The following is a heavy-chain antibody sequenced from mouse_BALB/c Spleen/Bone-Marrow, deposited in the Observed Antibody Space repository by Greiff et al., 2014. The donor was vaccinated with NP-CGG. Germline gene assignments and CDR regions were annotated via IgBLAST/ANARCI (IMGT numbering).Heavy chain of an antibody. J-gene: IGHJ2*01. CDR3: ARHDYDEENFDY. D-gene: IGHD2-4*01. CDR1: GFTFSSYG. Sequence: VQLQQSGGDLVKPGGSLKLSCAASGFTFSSYGMSWVRQTPDKRLEWVATISSGGSYTYYPDSVKGRFTISRDNAKNTLYLQMSSLKSEDTAMYYCARHDYDEENFDYRGQGTTLTVSS. V-gene: IGHV5-6*01. CDR2: ISSGGSYT.